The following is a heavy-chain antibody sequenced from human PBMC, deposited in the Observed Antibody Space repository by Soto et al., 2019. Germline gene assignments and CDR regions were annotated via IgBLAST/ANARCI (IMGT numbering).Heavy chain of an antibody. J-gene: IGHJ6*02. Sequence: SVKVSCKASGGTFSTYTITWVRQAPGQGLEWMGRIIPIIGIINYAQKFQGRVTITADESTSTAYMELSSLRSEDTAVYYCARVRVGYSSSWFYYYYGMDVWGQGTTVTVSS. CDR1: GGTFSTYT. V-gene: IGHV1-69*02. CDR3: ARVRVGYSSSWFYYYYGMDV. D-gene: IGHD6-13*01. CDR2: IIPIIGII.